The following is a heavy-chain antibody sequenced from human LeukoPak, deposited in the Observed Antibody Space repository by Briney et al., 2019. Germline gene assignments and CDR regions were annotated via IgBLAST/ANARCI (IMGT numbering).Heavy chain of an antibody. J-gene: IGHJ4*02. D-gene: IGHD3-22*01. Sequence: GGSLRLSCAASRFTSDNYAMTWVRQAPGKGLEWVSTITGNDFNSYYADSVKGRFTISRDNPKDTLYLQMSSLRAEDTAVYYCTTDRDGSTYYYDSSGYSVFDYWGQGTLVTVSS. CDR2: ITGNDFNS. CDR3: TTDRDGSTYYYDSSGYSVFDY. CDR1: RFTSDNYA. V-gene: IGHV3-23*01.